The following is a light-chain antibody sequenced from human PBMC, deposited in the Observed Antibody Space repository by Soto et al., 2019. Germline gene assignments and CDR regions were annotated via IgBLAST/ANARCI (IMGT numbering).Light chain of an antibody. J-gene: IGKJ1*01. CDR2: GAS. CDR1: QRVSSN. V-gene: IGKV3D-15*01. Sequence: MMTQSPATLSVSPGERATLSCRASQRVSSNLAWYQQKPGQSPRLLIYGASTRATGIPDRFIGSGSGTDFSLIIGRLEHEDFAVYICQQYGASPWTFGKGTKM. CDR3: QQYGASPWT.